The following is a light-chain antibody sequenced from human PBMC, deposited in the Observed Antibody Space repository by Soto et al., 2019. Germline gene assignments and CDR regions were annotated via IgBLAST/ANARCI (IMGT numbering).Light chain of an antibody. CDR1: SSDGGSYNL. J-gene: IGLJ2*01. Sequence: QSALTQPASVSGSPGQSITISCTGTSSDGGSYNLVSWYQQHPGKAPKLMIYEVSKRPSGVSNRFSGSKSGNTASLTISGLQAEDEADYYCCSYAGSSTCVVFGGGTKLTVL. CDR3: CSYAGSSTCVV. V-gene: IGLV2-23*02. CDR2: EVS.